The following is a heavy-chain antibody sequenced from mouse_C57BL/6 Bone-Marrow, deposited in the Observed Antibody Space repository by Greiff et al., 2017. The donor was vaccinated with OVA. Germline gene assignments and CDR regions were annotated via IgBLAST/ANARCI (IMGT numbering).Heavy chain of an antibody. V-gene: IGHV1-50*01. Sequence: VQLQQPGAELVKPGASVKLSCKASGYTFTSYWMQWVKQRPGQGLEWIGEIDPSDSYTNYNQKFKGKATLTVDTSSSTAYMQRSSLTSEDSAVYYCAREGSFAYWGKGTLVTVSA. CDR2: IDPSDSYT. CDR1: GYTFTSYW. CDR3: AREGSFAY. J-gene: IGHJ3*01.